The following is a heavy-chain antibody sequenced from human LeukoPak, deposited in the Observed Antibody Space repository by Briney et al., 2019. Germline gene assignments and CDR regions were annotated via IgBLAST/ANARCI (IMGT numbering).Heavy chain of an antibody. J-gene: IGHJ3*02. V-gene: IGHV3-43*01. Sequence: GGSLRLSCAASGSNFDDYTMHWVRQAPGKGLEWVSLITWDCGSTYYADSVKGRFTISRDNSKNSLYLQMNSLRTEDTALYYCAKFGSGLKYAFDIWGQGTMVTVSS. D-gene: IGHD3-3*01. CDR1: GSNFDDYT. CDR2: ITWDCGST. CDR3: AKFGSGLKYAFDI.